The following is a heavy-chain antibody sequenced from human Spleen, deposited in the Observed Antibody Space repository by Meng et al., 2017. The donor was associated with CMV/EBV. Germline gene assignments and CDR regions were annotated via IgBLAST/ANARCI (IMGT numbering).Heavy chain of an antibody. CDR1: GYSISSGYY. J-gene: IGHJ6*02. CDR2: IYHSGST. Sequence: SETLSLTCTVSGYSISSGYYWGWVRQPPGKGLEWIGSIYHSGSTYYNPSLKSRVTISVDTSKNQFSLKLSSVTAADTAVYYCARGRVVVVVAATIYYYYGMDVWGQGTTVTVSS. D-gene: IGHD2-15*01. CDR3: ARGRVVVVVAATIYYYYGMDV. V-gene: IGHV4-38-2*02.